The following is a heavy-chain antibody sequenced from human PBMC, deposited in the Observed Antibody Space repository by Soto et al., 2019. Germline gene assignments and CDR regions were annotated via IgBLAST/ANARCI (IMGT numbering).Heavy chain of an antibody. CDR1: GGSFSGYY. D-gene: IGHD5-12*01. Sequence: SETLSLTCAFYGGSFSGYYWSWIRQPPGKGLEWIGEINHSRSTNYNPSLKSRVTISVDTSKNQVSLKVSSVTAADTAVYYCARERRIVATITDYYYGMDVWGQGTTVTVSS. CDR2: INHSRST. V-gene: IGHV4-34*01. CDR3: ARERRIVATITDYYYGMDV. J-gene: IGHJ6*02.